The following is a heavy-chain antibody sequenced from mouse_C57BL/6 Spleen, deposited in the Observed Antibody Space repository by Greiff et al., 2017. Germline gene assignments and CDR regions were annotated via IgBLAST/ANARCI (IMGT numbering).Heavy chain of an antibody. Sequence: QVQLQQSGAELARPGASVKLSCKASGYTFTSYCISWVKQRTGQGLEWIGEIYPRSGNTYYNEKFKGKATLTADKSSSTAYMELSSLTSEDSAVYVGARLGDYDEDYAMDYWGQGTSVTVSS. J-gene: IGHJ4*01. D-gene: IGHD2-4*01. CDR2: IYPRSGNT. V-gene: IGHV1-81*01. CDR3: ARLGDYDEDYAMDY. CDR1: GYTFTSYC.